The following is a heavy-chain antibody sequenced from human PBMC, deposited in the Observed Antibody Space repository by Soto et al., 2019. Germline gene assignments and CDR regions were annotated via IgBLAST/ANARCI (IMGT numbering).Heavy chain of an antibody. J-gene: IGHJ4*02. V-gene: IGHV1-46*01. CDR2: INTSGGST. Sequence: ASVKVSCKASGYTFTSYYMHWVRQAPGQGLEWMGIINTSGGSTSYAQKFQGRVTMTRDTSTSTVYMELSSLRSEDTAVYYCARDFWSGSSPIYYFDYWGQGTLVTVSS. CDR3: ARDFWSGSSPIYYFDY. D-gene: IGHD3-3*01. CDR1: GYTFTSYY.